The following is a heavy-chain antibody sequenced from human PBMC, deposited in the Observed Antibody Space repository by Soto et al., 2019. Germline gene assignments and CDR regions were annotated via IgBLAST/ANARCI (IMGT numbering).Heavy chain of an antibody. CDR1: GFNFNTFA. Sequence: EEQVSESGGGLVQSGGSLRLSCAASGFNFNTFAMSWIRQAPGKGLEWVSHISSSGDSRDYADSVRGRFTISRDNSKNVLFLQMNSLRADDTATYYSAKDPPSPWTANWVDPWGKGTLVTVSS. CDR3: AKDPPSPWTANWVDP. CDR2: ISSSGDSR. V-gene: IGHV3-23*01. J-gene: IGHJ5*02. D-gene: IGHD5-12*01.